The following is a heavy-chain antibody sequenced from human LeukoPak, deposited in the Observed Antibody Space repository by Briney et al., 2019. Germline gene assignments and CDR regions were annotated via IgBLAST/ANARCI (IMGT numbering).Heavy chain of an antibody. J-gene: IGHJ3*02. D-gene: IGHD3-22*01. CDR1: GGTFSSYA. Sequence: SVKLSCKASGGTFSSYAISWVRQAPGQGLEWMGGIIPIFGTANYAQKFQGRVTITVDESTSTAYMELSSLRSEDTAVYYCARDRSDSSGYYYATDAFDIWGQGTMITASP. CDR3: ARDRSDSSGYYYATDAFDI. CDR2: IIPIFGTA. V-gene: IGHV1-69*13.